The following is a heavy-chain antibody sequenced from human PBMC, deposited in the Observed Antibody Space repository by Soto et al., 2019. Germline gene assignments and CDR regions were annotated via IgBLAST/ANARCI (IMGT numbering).Heavy chain of an antibody. V-gene: IGHV1-2*02. Sequence: QVQLVQSGAEVKKPGASVKVSCKASGYTFTGYYMHWVRQAPGQGLEWMGWINPNSGGTNYAQKFQGRVTMTRDTSISTAYMELSRLRSDDTAVYYCARVPRGYSYGGNDWFDPWGQGTLVTVSS. CDR2: INPNSGGT. CDR1: GYTFTGYY. J-gene: IGHJ5*02. D-gene: IGHD5-18*01. CDR3: ARVPRGYSYGGNDWFDP.